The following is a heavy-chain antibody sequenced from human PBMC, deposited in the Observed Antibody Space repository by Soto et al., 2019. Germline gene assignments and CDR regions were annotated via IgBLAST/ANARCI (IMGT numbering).Heavy chain of an antibody. CDR3: PSDRDGNPAWSHFDY. V-gene: IGHV3-11*01. J-gene: IGHJ4*02. Sequence: GGSLRLSCAASGCTFSDYYMRWISQAPGKGLEWVSYISSSGSTIYYADSVKGRFTISGDNPKNSLYLQMNSLRAEDTAVYYCPSDRDGNPAWSHFDYWSQGTLVTVAS. D-gene: IGHD2-8*01. CDR2: ISSSGSTI. CDR1: GCTFSDYY.